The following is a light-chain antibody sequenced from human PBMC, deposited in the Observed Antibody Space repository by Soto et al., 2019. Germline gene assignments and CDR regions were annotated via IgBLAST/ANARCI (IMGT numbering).Light chain of an antibody. CDR1: QSVDSTY. Sequence: EIVFTQSPGTLSFSPGERATLSCRASQSVDSTYLTWYQQKPGQAPRLLIYGASGRATGVPDRFSGSGSGTDFTLTISRLEPEDFAVYFCQYYDSFRTFGQGTKVDIK. CDR3: QYYDSFRT. J-gene: IGKJ1*01. CDR2: GAS. V-gene: IGKV3-20*01.